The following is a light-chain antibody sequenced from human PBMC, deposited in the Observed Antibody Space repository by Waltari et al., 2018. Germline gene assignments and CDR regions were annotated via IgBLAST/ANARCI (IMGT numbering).Light chain of an antibody. CDR3: QHYVSLPAT. CDR2: DAS. V-gene: IGKV3-20*01. CDR1: QSVRRA. J-gene: IGKJ1*01. Sequence: EIVLTQSPGTLSLSPGETATLSCRASQSVRRALAWYQQKPGQAPRLLIYDASSRATGIPDRFRGSGSGTDFSLTISRLEAEDFAVYYCQHYVSLPATFGQGTKVEIK.